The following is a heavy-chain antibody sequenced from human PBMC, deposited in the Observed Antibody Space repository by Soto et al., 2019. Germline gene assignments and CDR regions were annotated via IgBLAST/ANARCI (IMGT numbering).Heavy chain of an antibody. V-gene: IGHV4-61*01. Sequence: SETLSLTCTGSGVSVSSGSFYWAWIRQPPGKGLEWIGFGSYSGTTNYKPSLKSRVTISVDTSRSQISLKVSSLTAADTAVYYCARGATVTQYDYWGQGTLV. CDR2: GSYSGTT. CDR1: GVSVSSGSFY. J-gene: IGHJ4*02. CDR3: ARGATVTQYDY. D-gene: IGHD4-17*01.